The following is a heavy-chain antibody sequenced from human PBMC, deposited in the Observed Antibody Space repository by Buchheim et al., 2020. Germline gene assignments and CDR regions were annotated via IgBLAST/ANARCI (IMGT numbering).Heavy chain of an antibody. CDR1: GGSFSGYY. Sequence: QVQLQQWGAGLLKPSETLSLTCAVYGGSFSGYYWSWIRQPPGKGLEWIGEINHSGSTNYNPSLKSRVTISVDTSKHQFSLQLSSVTAADTAVYYCARGRKSSSWYFRFDPWGQGTL. CDR3: ARGRKSSSWYFRFDP. V-gene: IGHV4-34*01. J-gene: IGHJ5*02. D-gene: IGHD6-13*01. CDR2: INHSGST.